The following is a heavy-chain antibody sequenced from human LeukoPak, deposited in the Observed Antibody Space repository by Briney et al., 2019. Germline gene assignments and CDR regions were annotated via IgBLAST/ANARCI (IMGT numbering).Heavy chain of an antibody. CDR3: ARIGEEQFVRGLDY. J-gene: IGHJ4*02. D-gene: IGHD6-6*01. Sequence: GGSLRLSCAASGFPFSSYWMNWVRQAPGKGLEWVANIKGDGSEKYYVDSVRGRFTISRDNAQNSLYLQMNSLRAEDTAVYYCARIGEEQFVRGLDYWGQGTLVTVSS. V-gene: IGHV3-7*01. CDR1: GFPFSSYW. CDR2: IKGDGSEK.